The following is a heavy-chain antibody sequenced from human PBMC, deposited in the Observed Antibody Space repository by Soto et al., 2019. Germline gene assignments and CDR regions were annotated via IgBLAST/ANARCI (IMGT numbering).Heavy chain of an antibody. CDR3: TCQVVAGGFYYYYYGMDV. V-gene: IGHV4-39*01. CDR2: IYYSGST. D-gene: IGHD6-19*01. CDR1: GGSISSSSYY. Sequence: SETLSLTCTVSGGSISSSSYYWGWIRQPPGKGLEWSGRIYYSGSTYYNPSLKSRVTISVDTSKNQFSLKLSSVTAADTAVYYCTCQVVAGGFYYYYYGMDVRGQGTTVTVSS. J-gene: IGHJ6*02.